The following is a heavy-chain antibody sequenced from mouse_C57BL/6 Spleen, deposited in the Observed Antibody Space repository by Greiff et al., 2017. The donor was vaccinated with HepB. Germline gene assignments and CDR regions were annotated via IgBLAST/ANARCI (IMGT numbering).Heavy chain of an antibody. CDR2: IWSGGST. Sequence: QVQLKESGPGLVQPSQSLSITCTVSGFSLTSYGVHWVRQSPGKGLEWLGVIWSGGSTDYNAAIISRLSISKDNSKSQAFLIMNSLQADDTAIYYCARGGDEGFAYWGQGTLVTVSA. CDR3: ARGGDEGFAY. J-gene: IGHJ3*01. CDR1: GFSLTSYG. D-gene: IGHD3-3*01. V-gene: IGHV2-2*01.